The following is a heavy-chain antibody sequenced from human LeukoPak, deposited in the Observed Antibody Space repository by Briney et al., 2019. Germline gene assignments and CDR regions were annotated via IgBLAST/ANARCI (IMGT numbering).Heavy chain of an antibody. CDR2: IYHSGST. J-gene: IGHJ4*02. CDR3: ARIIVGAVYFDY. CDR1: GYSISSHYY. Sequence: PLETLSLTCTVSGYSISSHYYWGWIRQPPGKGLEWIGNIYHSGSTYYNPSLKSRVTISVDTSKNQFSLKLSSVTATDTAVYYCARIIVGAVYFDYWGQGTLVTVSS. D-gene: IGHD1-26*01. V-gene: IGHV4-38-2*02.